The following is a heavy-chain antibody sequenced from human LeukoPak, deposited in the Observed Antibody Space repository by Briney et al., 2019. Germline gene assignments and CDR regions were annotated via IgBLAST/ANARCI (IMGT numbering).Heavy chain of an antibody. CDR2: INPNSGGT. Sequence: ASVKVSCKASRYTFTGYYMHWVRQAPGQGLEWMGWINPNSGGTNYAQKFQGRVTMTRDTSISTAYMELSRLRSDDTAVYYCARDANSGYDYYFDYWGQGTLVTVSS. CDR1: RYTFTGYY. V-gene: IGHV1-2*02. J-gene: IGHJ4*02. D-gene: IGHD5-12*01. CDR3: ARDANSGYDYYFDY.